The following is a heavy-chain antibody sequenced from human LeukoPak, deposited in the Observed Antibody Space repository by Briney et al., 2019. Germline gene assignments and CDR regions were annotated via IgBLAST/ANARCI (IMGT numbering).Heavy chain of an antibody. CDR3: ARDFDFWSGYGYYYYMDI. J-gene: IGHJ6*03. D-gene: IGHD3-3*01. CDR1: GGSISSYY. Sequence: PSETLSLTCTVSGGSISSYYWSWIRQPPGKGLEWIGYIYSSESTSYNPSLTSRVTISVDTSKNQFSLKLTSVTAADTAVYYCARDFDFWSGYGYYYYMDIWGKGTTVTVSS. V-gene: IGHV4-59*01. CDR2: IYSSEST.